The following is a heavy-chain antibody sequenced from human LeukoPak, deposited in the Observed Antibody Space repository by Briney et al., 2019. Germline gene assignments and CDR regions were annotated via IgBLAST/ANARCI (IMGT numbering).Heavy chain of an antibody. D-gene: IGHD3-10*01. CDR3: ARGYGSGSPDY. CDR2: INHSGST. Sequence: SETLSLTCAVYGGSFSGYYWSWIRQPPGKGLEWIGEINHSGSTNYNPSLKSRVTISVDTSKNQFSLKLSSVTAADTAVYYCARGYGSGSPDYWGQGTLVTVSS. CDR1: GGSFSGYY. J-gene: IGHJ4*02. V-gene: IGHV4-34*01.